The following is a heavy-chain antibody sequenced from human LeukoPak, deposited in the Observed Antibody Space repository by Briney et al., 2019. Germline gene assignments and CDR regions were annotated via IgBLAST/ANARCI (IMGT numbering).Heavy chain of an antibody. CDR1: GYTFTSYG. J-gene: IGHJ6*03. CDR3: ARGGSWFSIYYYYYMDV. V-gene: IGHV1-18*01. Sequence: GASVKVSCKASGYTFTSYGISWVRQAPGQGLEWRGWISAYNGNTNYAQKLQGRVTMTTDTSTSTAYMELRSLRSDDTAVYHCARGGSWFSIYYYYYMDVWGKGTTVTVSS. D-gene: IGHD2-15*01. CDR2: ISAYNGNT.